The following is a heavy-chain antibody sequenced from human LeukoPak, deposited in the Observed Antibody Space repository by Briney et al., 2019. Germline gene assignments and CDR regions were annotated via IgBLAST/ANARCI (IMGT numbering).Heavy chain of an antibody. CDR2: IYHSGST. V-gene: IGHV4-38-2*02. CDR3: ARETGYSSSWYGYYYMDV. J-gene: IGHJ6*03. CDR1: GYSNSSGYY. Sequence: SETLSLTCTVSGYSNSSGYYWGWIRQPPGKGLEWIGSIYHSGSTYYNPSLKSRVTISVDTSKNQFSLKLSSVTAADTAVYYCARETGYSSSWYGYYYMDVWGKGTTVTVSS. D-gene: IGHD6-13*01.